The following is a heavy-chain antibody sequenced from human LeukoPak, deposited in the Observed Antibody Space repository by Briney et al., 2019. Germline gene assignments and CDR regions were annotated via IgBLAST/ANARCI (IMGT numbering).Heavy chain of an antibody. V-gene: IGHV3-73*01. CDR1: GFTFSGSA. Sequence: GGSLRLSCAASGFTFSGSAMHWVRQASGKGLEWVGRIRSKANSYATAYAASVKGRFTISRDNSKNTLYLQMNSLRAEDTAVYYCARSYYEYYYDSSGYYRPYFDYWGQGTLVTVSS. D-gene: IGHD3-22*01. CDR2: IRSKANSYAT. J-gene: IGHJ4*02. CDR3: ARSYYEYYYDSSGYYRPYFDY.